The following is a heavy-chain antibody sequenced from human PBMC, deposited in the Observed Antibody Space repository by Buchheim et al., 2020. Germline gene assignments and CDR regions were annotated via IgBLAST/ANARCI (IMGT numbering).Heavy chain of an antibody. CDR2: INTGNGNP. J-gene: IGHJ4*02. V-gene: IGHV1-3*04. Sequence: QVQVVQSGAEVKKPGASVKVSCKASGYTFTTYDLHWVYQAPGQRLEYLGWINTGNGNPEFSQKFRGRVTITRDTSVSTAYMELNNLRSEDTGVYYCAISRGWWALDYWGQGTL. CDR1: GYTFTTYD. D-gene: IGHD6-19*01. CDR3: AISRGWWALDY.